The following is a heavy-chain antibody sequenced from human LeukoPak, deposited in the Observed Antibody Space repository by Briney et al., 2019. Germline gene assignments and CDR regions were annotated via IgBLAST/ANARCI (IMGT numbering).Heavy chain of an antibody. J-gene: IGHJ4*02. CDR2: ISASGGST. V-gene: IGHV3-23*01. Sequence: GGSLRLSCAASGLTFSSYAMSWVRQAPGKGLEWVSGISASGGSTYYPDSVKGRFTISRDNSKNTLYLQMNSLRAEDTVLYYCATKGVGYSSAWSIDYWGQGTLVTVSS. D-gene: IGHD6-19*01. CDR3: ATKGVGYSSAWSIDY. CDR1: GLTFSSYA.